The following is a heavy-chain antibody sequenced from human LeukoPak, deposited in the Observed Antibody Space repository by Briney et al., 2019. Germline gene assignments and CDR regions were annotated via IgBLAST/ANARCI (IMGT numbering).Heavy chain of an antibody. J-gene: IGHJ4*02. CDR2: INPNSGGT. D-gene: IGHD3-3*01. CDR3: PRRGPFGVVPFDY. Sequence: ASVKVSCKASGYTLTGYYMHWVRQAPGEGLEWMGRINPNSGGTNCTQKFQGRVTMTRDTSISTAYMELSRLRSDDTAVYYCPRRGPFGVVPFDYWGQGTLVTVSS. CDR1: GYTLTGYY. V-gene: IGHV1-2*06.